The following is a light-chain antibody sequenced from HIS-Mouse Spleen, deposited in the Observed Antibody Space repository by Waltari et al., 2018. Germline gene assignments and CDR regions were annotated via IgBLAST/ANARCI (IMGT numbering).Light chain of an antibody. CDR3: QQLNSDPYT. CDR1: QGISSY. V-gene: IGKV1-9*01. Sequence: IQLTQSPSFLSASVGDRVTITCRASQGISSYSAWYQQKPGKAPKLLIYAASTLQSGVPSRFGGSGSGTEFTLTISSLQPEDCATYYCQQLNSDPYTFGQGTKLEI. CDR2: AAS. J-gene: IGKJ2*01.